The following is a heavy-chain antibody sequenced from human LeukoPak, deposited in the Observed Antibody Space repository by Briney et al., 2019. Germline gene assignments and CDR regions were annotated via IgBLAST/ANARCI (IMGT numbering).Heavy chain of an antibody. Sequence: GGSLRLSCAASGFSFNTYWMTWVRQPPGKGPEWVANINQDGSETHSADSVKGRFTISRDNAKNSLYLRMNSLRGDGTAVYYCARDAGGFDYWGQGALVTVSS. J-gene: IGHJ4*02. CDR2: INQDGSET. D-gene: IGHD3-16*01. V-gene: IGHV3-7*04. CDR3: ARDAGGFDY. CDR1: GFSFNTYW.